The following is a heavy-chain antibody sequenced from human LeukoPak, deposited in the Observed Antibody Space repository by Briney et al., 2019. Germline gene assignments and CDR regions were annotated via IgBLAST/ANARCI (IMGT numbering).Heavy chain of an antibody. CDR1: GFTFSSYA. CDR3: ARDQYGSGSYYRLADY. Sequence: GGSLRLSCAASGFTFSSYAMHWVRQAPGKGLEWVAVIAYDGSIKFYADSVKGRFTISRDNSKNTLYLQMDSLRAEDTAVYYCARDQYGSGSYYRLADYWGQGTLVSVSS. CDR2: IAYDGSIK. V-gene: IGHV3-30-3*01. D-gene: IGHD3-10*01. J-gene: IGHJ4*02.